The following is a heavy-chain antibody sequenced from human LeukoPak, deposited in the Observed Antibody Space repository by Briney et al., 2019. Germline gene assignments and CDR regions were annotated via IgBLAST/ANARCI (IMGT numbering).Heavy chain of an antibody. CDR2: IKQDGSEK. V-gene: IGHV3-7*01. CDR1: GFTFSNAW. D-gene: IGHD2-15*01. Sequence: GGSLRLSCAASGFTFSNAWMSWVRQAPGKGREWVANIKQDGSEKHYVDSLKGRFTISRDNAKNSLYLEMDSLRAEDTAVYYCARIGYASSTFDYWGQGTLVIVSS. J-gene: IGHJ4*02. CDR3: ARIGYASSTFDY.